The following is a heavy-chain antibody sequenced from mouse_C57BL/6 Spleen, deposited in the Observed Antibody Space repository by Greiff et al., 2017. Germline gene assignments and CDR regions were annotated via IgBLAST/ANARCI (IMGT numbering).Heavy chain of an antibody. D-gene: IGHD2-5*01. CDR1: GYTFTSYW. J-gene: IGHJ1*03. CDR3: ARKGAYYSNPGYFDV. CDR2: IDPCDSST. Sequence: QVQLLQPGAALVRPAPSVPLSCKASGYTFTSYWMHWVKQRPGHGLEWIGVIDPCDSSTNYNQKFKGKSTLTVDTSSSPAYMPLSSLTSAASAVYYCARKGAYYSNPGYFDVWVTGTAVTVSS. V-gene: IGHV1-59*01.